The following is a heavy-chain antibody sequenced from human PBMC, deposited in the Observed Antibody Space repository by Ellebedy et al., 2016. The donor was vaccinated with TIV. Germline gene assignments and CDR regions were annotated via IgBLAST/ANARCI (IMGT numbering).Heavy chain of an antibody. V-gene: IGHV4-61*01. J-gene: IGHJ6*02. Sequence: SETLSLXXTVSGGSVSSGSYYWSWIRQPPGKGLEWIGYIYYSGSTNYNPSLKSRVTISVDTSKNQFSLKLSSVTAADTAVYYCARGGQLLSHYYHGMDVWGQGTTVTVSS. CDR1: GGSVSSGSYY. D-gene: IGHD2-2*01. CDR3: ARGGQLLSHYYHGMDV. CDR2: IYYSGST.